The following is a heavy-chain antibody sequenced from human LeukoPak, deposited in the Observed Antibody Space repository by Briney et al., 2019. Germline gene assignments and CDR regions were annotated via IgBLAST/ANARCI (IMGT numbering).Heavy chain of an antibody. Sequence: GGSLRLSCAASGFTFSSYGLSWVRQAPGKGLEWVSAISGSGGSTYYADSVKGRFTISRDNSKNTLYLQMNSLRAEDTAVYYCARGPNSRVTNQSLWGQGTLVTVSS. CDR1: GFTFSSYG. D-gene: IGHD1-14*01. J-gene: IGHJ4*02. CDR3: ARGPNSRVTNQSL. CDR2: ISGSGGST. V-gene: IGHV3-23*01.